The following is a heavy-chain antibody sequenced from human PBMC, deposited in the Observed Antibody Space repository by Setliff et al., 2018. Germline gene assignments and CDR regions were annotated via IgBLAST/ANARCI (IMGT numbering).Heavy chain of an antibody. CDR2: INSDGSST. Sequence: GGSLRLSCAASGFSFSSYWMHWVRQAPGKGPVWVSRINSDGSSTSYADSVKGRFTISRDNAKNTLHLQMNSLRAEDTAVYYCASSAGWIPWIQHWGPGTLVTVSS. J-gene: IGHJ1*01. V-gene: IGHV3-74*01. CDR1: GFSFSSYW. CDR3: ASSAGWIPWIQH. D-gene: IGHD5-18*01.